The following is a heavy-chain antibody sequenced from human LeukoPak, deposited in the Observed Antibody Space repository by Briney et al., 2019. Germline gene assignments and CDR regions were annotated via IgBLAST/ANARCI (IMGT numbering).Heavy chain of an antibody. Sequence: GGSLRLSCAASGFSVSSNYMTWVRQAPGKGLEWVSVLYSGGTIYYADSVKGRFTISRDNSQNTLNLQMNSLRAEGTAVYYCATKSGSLVRGVLGFYGMDVWGQGTTVTVSS. V-gene: IGHV3-53*01. CDR1: GFSVSSNY. J-gene: IGHJ6*02. CDR2: LYSGGTI. CDR3: ATKSGSLVRGVLGFYGMDV. D-gene: IGHD3-10*01.